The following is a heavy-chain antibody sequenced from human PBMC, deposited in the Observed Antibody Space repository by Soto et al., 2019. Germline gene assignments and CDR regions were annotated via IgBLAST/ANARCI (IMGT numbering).Heavy chain of an antibody. CDR1: GGSISSSSY. J-gene: IGHJ6*02. CDR2: IYSIGST. V-gene: IGHV4-39*01. Sequence: QLQLQESGPGLVKPSETLSLTCTVSGGSISSSSYWGWIRQPPGKGLEWIGSIYSIGSTYYNPSLRGGVTMSVGTYKHRFSLQLSSVTAPGTAVNYCRGSSRYGTDVWGSGTTVTVSS. D-gene: IGHD6-13*01. CDR3: RGSSRYGTDV.